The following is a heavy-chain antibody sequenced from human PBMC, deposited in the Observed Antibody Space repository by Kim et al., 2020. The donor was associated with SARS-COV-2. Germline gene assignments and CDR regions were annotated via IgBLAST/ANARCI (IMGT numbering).Heavy chain of an antibody. CDR1: GFKFSDYD. V-gene: IGHV3-23*01. D-gene: IGHD1-1*01. CDR2: ISGSGGRT. Sequence: GGSLRLSCAASGFKFSDYDMSWVRQTPGKGPEWVSAISGSGGRTDYTDSVKGRFTISRDNSKSTLYLQMNSLTTADTALYYCAISHPLWRESFYYWGQGT. J-gene: IGHJ4*02. CDR3: AISHPLWRESFYY.